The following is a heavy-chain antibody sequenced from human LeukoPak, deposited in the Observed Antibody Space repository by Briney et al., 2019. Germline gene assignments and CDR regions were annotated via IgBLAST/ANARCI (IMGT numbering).Heavy chain of an antibody. V-gene: IGHV4-61*02. CDR2: IYTSGST. D-gene: IGHD2-15*01. CDR3: ASFGSLNAFDI. J-gene: IGHJ3*02. Sequence: PSETLSLTCTVSGGSISSGSYYWSWIRQPAGKGLEWIGRIYTSGSTNYNPSLKSRVTISVDTSKNQFSLKLSSVTAADTAVYYCASFGSLNAFDIWGQGTMVTVSS. CDR1: GGSISSGSYY.